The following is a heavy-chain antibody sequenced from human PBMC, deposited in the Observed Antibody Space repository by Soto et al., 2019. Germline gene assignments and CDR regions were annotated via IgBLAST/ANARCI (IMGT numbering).Heavy chain of an antibody. CDR3: TRDLRYCSSSSCYYYYYYMDV. V-gene: IGHV3-53*04. D-gene: IGHD2-2*01. CDR1: GFTVSSNY. CDR2: IYSGGST. Sequence: PGGSLRLSCAASGFTVSSNYMSWVRQAPGKGLEWVSIIYSGGSTYYADSVKGRFTISRQNSESTLYLQMNSLRAEDTAVYYCTRDLRYCSSSSCYYYYYYMDVWAKGPRSPSP. J-gene: IGHJ6*03.